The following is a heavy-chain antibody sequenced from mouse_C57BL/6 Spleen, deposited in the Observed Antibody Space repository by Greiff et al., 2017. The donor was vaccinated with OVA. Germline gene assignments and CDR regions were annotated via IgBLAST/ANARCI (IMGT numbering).Heavy chain of an antibody. Sequence: QVQLQQSGPELVKPGASVKISCKASGYAFSSSWMNWVKQRPGKGLEWIGRIYPGDGDTNYNGKFKGKATLTADKSSSTAYMQLSSLTSEDSAVYFCARGWLREDWYFDVWGTGTTVTVSS. J-gene: IGHJ1*03. CDR1: GYAFSSSW. CDR2: IYPGDGDT. V-gene: IGHV1-82*01. CDR3: ARGWLREDWYFDV. D-gene: IGHD2-2*01.